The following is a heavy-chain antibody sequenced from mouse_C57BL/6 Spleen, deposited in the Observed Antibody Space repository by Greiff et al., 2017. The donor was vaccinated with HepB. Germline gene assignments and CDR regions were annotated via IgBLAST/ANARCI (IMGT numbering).Heavy chain of an antibody. Sequence: EVQLQQSGPELVKPGASVKISCKASGYTFTDYYMNWVKQSHGKSLEWIGDINPNNGGTSYNQKFKGKATLTVDKSSSTAYMELRSLTSEDSAVYYCASKVDFDYWGQGTTLTVSS. CDR1: GYTFTDYY. CDR3: ASKVDFDY. J-gene: IGHJ2*01. D-gene: IGHD1-3*01. V-gene: IGHV1-26*01. CDR2: INPNNGGT.